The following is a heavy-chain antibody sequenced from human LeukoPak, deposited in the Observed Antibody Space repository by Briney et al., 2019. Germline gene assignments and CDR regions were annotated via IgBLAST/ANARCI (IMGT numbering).Heavy chain of an antibody. V-gene: IGHV1-8*01. CDR1: GYTFTSYD. CDR2: INPNSGNT. CDR3: ATNSSTWLSDMDV. D-gene: IGHD6-13*01. Sequence: ASVKVSCKASGYTFTSYDINWVRQATGQGLEWMGWINPNSGNTGHAQKFQGRVTMTRNTSISTAYMELSSLRSEDTAVYYCATNSSTWLSDMDVWGKGTTVTVSS. J-gene: IGHJ6*04.